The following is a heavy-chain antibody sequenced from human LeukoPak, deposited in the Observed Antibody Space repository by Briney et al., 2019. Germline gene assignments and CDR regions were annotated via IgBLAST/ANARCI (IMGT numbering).Heavy chain of an antibody. J-gene: IGHJ5*02. CDR1: RFTFSGYS. D-gene: IGHD6-13*01. V-gene: IGHV3-48*02. Sequence: GGSPRLSCAASRFTFSGYSMNWVRQAPGKGLEWVSKISSTSSTTYYADSVKGRFTISRDNANNSLYLQMNSLRDEDTAVYYCAREGSSWSGGNWFDPWGQGTLVTVSS. CDR2: ISSTSSTT. CDR3: AREGSSWSGGNWFDP.